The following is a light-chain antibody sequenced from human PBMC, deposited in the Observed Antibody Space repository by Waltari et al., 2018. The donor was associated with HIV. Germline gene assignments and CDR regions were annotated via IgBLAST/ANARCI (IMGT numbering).Light chain of an antibody. Sequence: SSGLTQPPSVSVSPGQTAKITCSGDGLSKQYVFWYQQKTGQAPVLVLYKDPESPSKIPGRFSGATSGTTVTLTISGVQAEDEADYFCHSEDNTGAAFFGGGTRLTVL. CDR2: KDP. V-gene: IGLV3-25*03. CDR3: HSEDNTGAAF. J-gene: IGLJ2*01. CDR1: GLSKQY.